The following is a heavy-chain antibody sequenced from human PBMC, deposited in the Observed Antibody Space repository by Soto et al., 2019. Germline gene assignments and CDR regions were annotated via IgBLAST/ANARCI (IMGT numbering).Heavy chain of an antibody. D-gene: IGHD3-3*01. Sequence: QVQLVESGGGVVQPGRSLRLSCAASGFTFSSYAMHWVRQAPGKGLEWVAVISYDGSNKYYADSVKGRFTISRDNSKNTLYLQMNSLRAEDTAVYYCARDPSRDFWSGLYYFDYWGQGTLVTVSS. CDR3: ARDPSRDFWSGLYYFDY. J-gene: IGHJ4*02. CDR2: ISYDGSNK. V-gene: IGHV3-30-3*01. CDR1: GFTFSSYA.